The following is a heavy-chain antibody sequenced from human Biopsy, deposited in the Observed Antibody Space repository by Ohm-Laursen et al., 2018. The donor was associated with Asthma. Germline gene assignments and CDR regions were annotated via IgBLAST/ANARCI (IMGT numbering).Heavy chain of an antibody. D-gene: IGHD6-13*01. J-gene: IGHJ6*02. Sequence: GTLSLTCSLSSGSGGYMRSGNYYWGWIRQPPGRGLEWIGSIYYSGTTYYNPSLESRVTVSADTSKNQFSLKPTSVTAADTAVYYCVRGSSSWHHGPFHYYYGLDVWGQGTTATVSS. CDR3: VRGSSSWHHGPFHYYYGLDV. V-gene: IGHV4-39*01. CDR2: IYYSGTT. CDR1: SGSGGYMRSGNYY.